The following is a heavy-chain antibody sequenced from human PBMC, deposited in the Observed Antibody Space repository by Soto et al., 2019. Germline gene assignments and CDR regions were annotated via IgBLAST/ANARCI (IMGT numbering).Heavy chain of an antibody. CDR2: ISPRGDNI. V-gene: IGHV3-48*02. CDR3: AKGPHHKIGWPYYFDA. D-gene: IGHD6-19*01. Sequence: PXGCLRLSWVASGFSLANFAMDWVRQTPGKGLDWISYISPRGDNIYYAESVKGRFTISRDNARNSLFLQMNSLRDEDAALYYCAKGPHHKIGWPYYFDAWAPGVPVTVLS. CDR1: GFSLANFA. J-gene: IGHJ4*02.